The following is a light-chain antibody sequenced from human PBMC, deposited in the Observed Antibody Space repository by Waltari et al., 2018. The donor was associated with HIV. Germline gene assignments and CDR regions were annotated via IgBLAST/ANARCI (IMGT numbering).Light chain of an antibody. V-gene: IGKV1-12*01. CDR1: QDAYKF. CDR3: QHTFISPQT. CDR2: AAS. Sequence: DIQMTQSPSSVSASVGDRVTITCRASQDAYKFLAWYQQKPGKAPRLLIFAASNLQSGVPSRFSGSGSGTDFTLTVTSLQPEDFATYYCQHTFISPQTFGQGTRLEIK. J-gene: IGKJ5*01.